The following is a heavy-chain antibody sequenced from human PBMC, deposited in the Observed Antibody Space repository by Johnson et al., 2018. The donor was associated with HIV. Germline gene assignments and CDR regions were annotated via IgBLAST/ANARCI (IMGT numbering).Heavy chain of an antibody. CDR2: IRYDGSNK. D-gene: IGHD2-8*01. CDR3: TTGSCIDGVCYAFDV. Sequence: QVQLVESGGGVVQPGGSLRLSCAGSGFTFSSYGMHWVRQAPGTGLEWVSFIRYDGSNKYYADSVKGRFSISRDNSKNTLYLQMNSLKAEDTAVYYCTTGSCIDGVCYAFDVWGQGTMVTVSS. J-gene: IGHJ3*01. CDR1: GFTFSSYG. V-gene: IGHV3-30*02.